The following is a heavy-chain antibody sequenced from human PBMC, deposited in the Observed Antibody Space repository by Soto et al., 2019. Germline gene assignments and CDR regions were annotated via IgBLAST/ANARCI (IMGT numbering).Heavy chain of an antibody. CDR3: WRRYRSSSTNNCCQP. Sequence: SETLFLTCTVSGGSISSSSYYWGWIRQPPGKGLEWIGSIYYSGSTYYNPSLKSRVTISVDTSKNQFSLKLSSVTAPDTAVSHCWRRYRSSSTNNCCQPCGRGTMGAVSS. V-gene: IGHV4-39*01. CDR2: IYYSGST. CDR1: GGSISSSSYY. D-gene: IGHD6-6*01. J-gene: IGHJ5*02.